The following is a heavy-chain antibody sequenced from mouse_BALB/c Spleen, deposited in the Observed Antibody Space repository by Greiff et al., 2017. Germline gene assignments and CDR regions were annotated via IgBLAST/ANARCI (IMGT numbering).Heavy chain of an antibody. CDR3: APTNFWFAY. D-gene: IGHD4-1*01. V-gene: IGHV1-7*01. CDR2: INPSTGYT. Sequence: VQLQQSGAELAKPGASVKMSCKASGYTFTSYWMHWVKQRPGQGLEWIGYINPSTGYTEYNQKFKDKATLTADKSSSTAYMQLSSLTSEDSAVYYCAPTNFWFAYWGQGTLVTVSA. CDR1: GYTFTSYW. J-gene: IGHJ3*01.